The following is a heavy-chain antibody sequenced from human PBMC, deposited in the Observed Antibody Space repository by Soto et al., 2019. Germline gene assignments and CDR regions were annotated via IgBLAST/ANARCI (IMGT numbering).Heavy chain of an antibody. J-gene: IGHJ6*02. Sequence: PSETLSLTCTVSGGSISSYYWSWIRQSPGKGLEWIGYIYSGGSTNYNPSLKSRVTISVDTSKNQFSLKLSSVTAADTAVYYCARAGSGSYYTYGMDVWGQGTTVTVSS. CDR2: IYSGGST. CDR1: GGSISSYY. V-gene: IGHV4-59*01. D-gene: IGHD3-10*01. CDR3: ARAGSGSYYTYGMDV.